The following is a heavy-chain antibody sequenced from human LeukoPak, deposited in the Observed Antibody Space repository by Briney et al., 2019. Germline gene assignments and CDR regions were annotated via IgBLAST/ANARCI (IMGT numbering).Heavy chain of an antibody. J-gene: IGHJ4*02. CDR2: VHNDGNTK. V-gene: IGHV3-30*02. CDR1: GFTFSSYY. D-gene: IGHD3-22*01. CDR3: ATGSGHYYDR. Sequence: PGGSLRLSCAASGFTFSSYYMRWVRQAPGKCLEWVAVVHNDGNTKYFGDSVKGRFTISRDNSKNTLYLQMSSLTAEDTAVYYCATGSGHYYDRWGQGTLVTVSS.